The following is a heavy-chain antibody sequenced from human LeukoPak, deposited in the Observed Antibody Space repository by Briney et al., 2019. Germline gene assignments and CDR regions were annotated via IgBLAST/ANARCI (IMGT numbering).Heavy chain of an antibody. Sequence: GGSLRLSCAASGFSFSSYAMSWVRQAPGKGLEWVSGISGSGVDTYYADSVKGRFTISRDNSKNTLHLQLNTLRAEDTAVYYCAEDLCYDSCVGFDYWGQGTLVTVSS. CDR2: ISGSGVDT. CDR3: AEDLCYDSCVGFDY. J-gene: IGHJ4*02. D-gene: IGHD3-22*01. CDR1: GFSFSSYA. V-gene: IGHV3-23*01.